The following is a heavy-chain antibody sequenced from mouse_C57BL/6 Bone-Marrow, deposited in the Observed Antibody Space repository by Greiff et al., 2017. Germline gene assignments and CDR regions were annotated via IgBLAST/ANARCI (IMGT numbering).Heavy chain of an antibody. CDR3: ARGVPYAAWFAY. Sequence: QVQLQQSGAELARPGASVKLSCKASGYTFTSYGISWVKQRTGQGLEWIGEIYPRSGNTYYNEKFKGKATLTVDKSSSTAYMELSSLTSEDSAVYFCARGVPYAAWFAYWGQGTLVTVSA. D-gene: IGHD1-1*01. J-gene: IGHJ3*01. CDR2: IYPRSGNT. CDR1: GYTFTSYG. V-gene: IGHV1-81*01.